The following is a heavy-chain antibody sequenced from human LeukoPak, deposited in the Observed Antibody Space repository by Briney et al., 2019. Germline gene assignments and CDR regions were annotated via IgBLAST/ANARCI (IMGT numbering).Heavy chain of an antibody. CDR2: ISGSGGST. CDR3: ARDRGRYCSGGSCYSLDAFDI. V-gene: IGHV3-23*01. J-gene: IGHJ3*02. Sequence: GGSLRLSCVGSGLTFSSYTLSWVRQAPGKGLEWVSGISGSGGSTYYADSVKGRFTISRDNSKNTLYLQMNSLRAEDTAVYYCARDRGRYCSGGSCYSLDAFDIWGQGTMVTVSS. CDR1: GLTFSSYT. D-gene: IGHD2-15*01.